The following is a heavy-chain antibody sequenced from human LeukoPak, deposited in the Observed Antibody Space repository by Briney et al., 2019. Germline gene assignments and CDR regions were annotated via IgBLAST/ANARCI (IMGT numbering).Heavy chain of an antibody. CDR1: GFTFSSYS. CDR3: AKRGKWNSTYSYYYYMDV. Sequence: GGSLRLSCAASGFTFSSYSMNWVRQAPGKGLEWVAVISYDGSNKYYADSVKGRFTISRDNSKNTLYLQMNSLRAEDTAVYYCAKRGKWNSTYSYYYYMDVWGKGTTVTVSS. D-gene: IGHD1-7*01. CDR2: ISYDGSNK. V-gene: IGHV3-30*18. J-gene: IGHJ6*03.